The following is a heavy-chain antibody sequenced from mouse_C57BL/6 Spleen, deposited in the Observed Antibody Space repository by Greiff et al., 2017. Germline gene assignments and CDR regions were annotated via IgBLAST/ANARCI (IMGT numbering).Heavy chain of an antibody. Sequence: VQLQQPGAELVMPGASVKLSCKASGYTFTSYWMHWVKQRPGQGLEWIGEIDPSDSYTNYNQKFKGKSTLTVDKSSSTAYMQLSSLTSEDSAVYYCARDYDRAWFAYWGQGTLVTVSA. D-gene: IGHD1-1*01. V-gene: IGHV1-69*01. CDR2: IDPSDSYT. CDR1: GYTFTSYW. CDR3: ARDYDRAWFAY. J-gene: IGHJ3*01.